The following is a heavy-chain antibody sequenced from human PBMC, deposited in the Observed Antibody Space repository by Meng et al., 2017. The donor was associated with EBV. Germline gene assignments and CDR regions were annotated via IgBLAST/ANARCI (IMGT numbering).Heavy chain of an antibody. CDR2: VSHSGRT. CDR3: ARVGYSVHDVSFEDF. V-gene: IGHV4-34*01. J-gene: IGHJ4*02. D-gene: IGHD5/OR15-5a*01. CDR1: GGSFTDYY. Sequence: QVLLRQWGAGLLKPSXXXXXSXXVYGGSFTDYYWSWIRQAPGKSLEWIGEVSHSGRTRYNPSLKSRVSMSADVSKKQFSLKMKSVTAADTGVYFCARVGYSVHDVSFEDFWGQGTLVTVSS.